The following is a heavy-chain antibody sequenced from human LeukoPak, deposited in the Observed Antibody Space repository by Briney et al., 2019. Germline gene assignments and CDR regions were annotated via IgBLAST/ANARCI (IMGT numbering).Heavy chain of an antibody. J-gene: IGHJ5*02. CDR2: VNEDGSEQ. CDR1: GCTFTNNW. D-gene: IGHD5-24*01. V-gene: IGHV3-7*01. Sequence: PGGSLRLSCAASGCTFTNNWMTWFRQAPGKGLEWVANVNEDGSEQNYLDSVKGRFTISRDNAKNSVYLQMNNLRVEETAVYYCARGRGWIDPWGQGTLVTVSS. CDR3: ARGRGWIDP.